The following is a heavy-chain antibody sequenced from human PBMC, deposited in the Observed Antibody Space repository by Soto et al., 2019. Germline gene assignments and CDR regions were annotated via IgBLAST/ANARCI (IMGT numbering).Heavy chain of an antibody. J-gene: IGHJ4*02. CDR2: INPNSGGT. CDR1: GYTFTVYY. V-gene: IGHV1-2*04. Sequence: ASVKGSCKASGYTFTVYYMHWVRQAPGQGLEWMGWINPNSGGTNYAQKFQGWVTMTRDTSISTAYMELSSLRAEDTAVYYCARESLRYFDWLFDWGQGTLVTVSS. CDR3: ARESLRYFDWLFD. D-gene: IGHD3-9*01.